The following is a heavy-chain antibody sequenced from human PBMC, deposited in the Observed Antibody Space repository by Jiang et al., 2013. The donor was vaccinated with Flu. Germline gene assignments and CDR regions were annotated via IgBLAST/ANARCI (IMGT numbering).Heavy chain of an antibody. J-gene: IGHJ5*02. D-gene: IGHD6-6*01. CDR2: IYPGDSDT. CDR1: GYSFTSYW. Sequence: GAEVKKPGESLKISCRGSGYSFTSYWIGWVRQMPGKGLEWMGIIYPGDSDTRYSPSFQGQVTISADKSISTAYLQWSSLKASDTAMYYCARRAKYIGSVGGGWFDPWGQGTLVTVSS. CDR3: ARRAKYIGSVGGGWFDP. V-gene: IGHV5-51*01.